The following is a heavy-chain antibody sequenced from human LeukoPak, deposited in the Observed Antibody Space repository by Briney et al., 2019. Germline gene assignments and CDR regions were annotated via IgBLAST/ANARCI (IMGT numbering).Heavy chain of an antibody. Sequence: KPSETLSLTCTVSGYSISSGYYWGWIRQPPGKGLEWIGSIYHSGSTYYNPSLKRRVTISVDTSKNQFSLKLSSVTAADTAVYYCARVLRFLEWQIWGQGTLVTVSS. CDR1: GYSISSGYY. D-gene: IGHD3-3*01. V-gene: IGHV4-38-2*02. J-gene: IGHJ4*02. CDR2: IYHSGST. CDR3: ARVLRFLEWQI.